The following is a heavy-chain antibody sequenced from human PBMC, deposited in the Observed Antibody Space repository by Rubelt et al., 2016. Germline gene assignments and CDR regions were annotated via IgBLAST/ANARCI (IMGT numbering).Heavy chain of an antibody. Sequence: QVQLQESGPGLVKPSETLSLTCTVSGGSISSSSYYWSWIRQPPGKGLEWIGYIYYSGSTNYNPSLMSRVTISVATSKNQFSLKLSSVTAADTAGYYCAKKQMGYSSGWYPFGMDVWGQGTTVTVSS. D-gene: IGHD6-19*01. CDR3: AKKQMGYSSGWYPFGMDV. V-gene: IGHV4-61*01. CDR2: IYYSGST. J-gene: IGHJ6*02. CDR1: GGSISSSSYY.